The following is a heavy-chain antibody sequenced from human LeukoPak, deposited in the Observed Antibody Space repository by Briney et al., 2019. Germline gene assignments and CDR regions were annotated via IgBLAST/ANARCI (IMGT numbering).Heavy chain of an antibody. CDR1: GFTFSSYS. J-gene: IGHJ4*02. D-gene: IGHD2-2*01. CDR2: ISSSSSYI. V-gene: IGHV3-21*01. Sequence: PGGSLRLSCVASGFTFSSYSMNWVRQAPGKGLEWVSSISSSSSYIYYADSVKGRFTISRDNAKNSLYLQMNSLRAEDTAVYYCARDKYQLLSAEFDYWGQGTLVTVSS. CDR3: ARDKYQLLSAEFDY.